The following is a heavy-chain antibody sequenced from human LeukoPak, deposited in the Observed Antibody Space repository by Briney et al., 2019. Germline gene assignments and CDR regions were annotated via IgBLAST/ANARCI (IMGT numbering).Heavy chain of an antibody. CDR1: GFTFSDYN. Sequence: GGSLRLSCAASGFTFSDYNMNWVRQAPGKGLEWVSYFTNGGSTMHHADSVKGRFTISRDNAKKTLYLQMNSLRSEDTAVYYCARSIGLTGGGVDVWGQGTTVTVSS. V-gene: IGHV3-11*01. D-gene: IGHD3-9*01. CDR2: FTNGGSTM. J-gene: IGHJ6*02. CDR3: ARSIGLTGGGVDV.